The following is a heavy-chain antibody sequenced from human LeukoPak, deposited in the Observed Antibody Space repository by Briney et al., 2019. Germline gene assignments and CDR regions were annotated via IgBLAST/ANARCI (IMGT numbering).Heavy chain of an antibody. V-gene: IGHV4-30-4*01. CDR2: IYDSGST. D-gene: IGHD2-15*01. CDR3: ARDCSGGSCYGAFDI. CDR1: GASIRSGDYY. Sequence: SQTLSLTCTVSGASIRSGDYYWSWIRQPPGKGLEWIGYIYDSGSTYYNPSLKSRITISVDTSENRFPLKLSSVTATDTAVYYCARDCSGGSCYGAFDIWGQGTMVTVSS. J-gene: IGHJ3*02.